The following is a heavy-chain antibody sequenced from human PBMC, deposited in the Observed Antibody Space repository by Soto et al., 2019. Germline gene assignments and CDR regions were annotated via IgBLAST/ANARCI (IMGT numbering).Heavy chain of an antibody. Sequence: QVQLQESGPDQVNPSWTLSLTCGVSGDSITSDSWWTWVSQSPGNGLEWIGEMHHKGWTNYNPSLASRVTISIDTPKNEFSLSLTSVTAADTAVFYCAMVGPTATGAIDYLGRGTLVTVSS. CDR2: MHHKGWT. D-gene: IGHD1-26*01. V-gene: IGHV4-4*02. CDR3: AMVGPTATGAIDY. CDR1: GDSITSDSW. J-gene: IGHJ4*02.